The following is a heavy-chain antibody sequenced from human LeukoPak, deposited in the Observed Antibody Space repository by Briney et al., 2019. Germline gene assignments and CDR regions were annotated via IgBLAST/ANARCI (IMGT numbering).Heavy chain of an antibody. CDR2: IIVASGTT. CDR1: GFTFSTSA. CDR3: AAELYGGNSDCCNFEL. Sequence: SVKVSCKASGFTFSTSAVQWVRQARGQRLEWIGWIIVASGTTNYALSLQGRLTITRDMSTSTAYMELSSLRSDDTAVYYCAAELYGGNSDCCNFELWGQGTVVTVSS. J-gene: IGHJ3*01. V-gene: IGHV1-58*01. D-gene: IGHD4-23*01.